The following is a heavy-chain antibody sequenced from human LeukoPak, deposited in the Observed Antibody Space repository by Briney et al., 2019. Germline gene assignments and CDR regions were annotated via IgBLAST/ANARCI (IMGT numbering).Heavy chain of an antibody. D-gene: IGHD1-7*01. CDR3: ASGTVGNYALDY. J-gene: IGHJ4*02. V-gene: IGHV3-7*01. CDR1: GFTFRTHW. Sequence: GGSLRLSCAASGFTFRTHWMSWVRQAPGKAPEWVANIKQDGSEKYYVDSVKGRFTISRDNAKNSLYLQVDSLRVEDTAVYFCASGTVGNYALDYWGQGTLVTVSS. CDR2: IKQDGSEK.